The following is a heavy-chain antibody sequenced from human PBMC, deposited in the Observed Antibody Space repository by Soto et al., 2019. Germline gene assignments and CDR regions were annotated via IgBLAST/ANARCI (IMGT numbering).Heavy chain of an antibody. CDR3: ARGGIAVAGPPEDYFDY. V-gene: IGHV3-11*01. CDR2: ISSSGSTI. D-gene: IGHD6-19*01. Sequence: GGSLRLSCATSGFTFSNSGMSWVRQAPGKGLEWVSYISSSGSTIYYADSVKGRFTISRDNAKNSLYLQMNSLRAEDTAVYYCARGGIAVAGPPEDYFDYWGQGTLVTVSS. CDR1: GFTFSNSG. J-gene: IGHJ4*02.